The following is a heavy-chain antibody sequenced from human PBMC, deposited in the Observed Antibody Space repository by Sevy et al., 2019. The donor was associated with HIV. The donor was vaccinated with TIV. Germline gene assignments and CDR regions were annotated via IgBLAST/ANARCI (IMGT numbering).Heavy chain of an antibody. CDR1: GFSFSTYA. J-gene: IGHJ4*02. V-gene: IGHV3-23*01. CDR2: ISGSGSNT. D-gene: IGHD3-22*01. Sequence: GGSLRLSCAASGFSFSTYAMTWVRQAPGKGLEWVSAISGSGSNTYNADSVKGRFTISRDNSKNTLYLQMNSLRAEDTAVYYCAKEGHWYNYDSSGYFPSWGQGTLVTVSS. CDR3: AKEGHWYNYDSSGYFPS.